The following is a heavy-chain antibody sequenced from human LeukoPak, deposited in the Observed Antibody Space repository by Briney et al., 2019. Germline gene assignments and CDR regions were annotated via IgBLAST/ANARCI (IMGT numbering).Heavy chain of an antibody. CDR1: VCTFIRYA. CDR2: IIPIFSTQ. J-gene: IGHJ4*02. CDR3: ARYSGYDSPFEY. Sequence: GAAVKVSFKASVCTFIRYAISGVRQAPGQGVEGMGGIIPIFSTQNHAQKFQGRVTITADEPTSTAYMELSRLRSEDTAVYYCARYSGYDSPFEYWGQGTLVTVSS. V-gene: IGHV1-69*13. D-gene: IGHD5-12*01.